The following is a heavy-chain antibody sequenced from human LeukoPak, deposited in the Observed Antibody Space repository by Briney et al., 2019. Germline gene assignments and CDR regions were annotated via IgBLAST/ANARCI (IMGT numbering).Heavy chain of an antibody. Sequence: SGTLSLTCAVSGGSISSSNWWSWVRQPPGKGLEWIGEIYHSGSTNYNPSLKSRVTISVDKSKNQFPLKLSSVTAADTAVYYCASGRDGYNYYFDYWGQGTLVTVSS. CDR1: GGSISSSNW. CDR2: IYHSGST. CDR3: ASGRDGYNYYFDY. J-gene: IGHJ4*02. D-gene: IGHD5-24*01. V-gene: IGHV4-4*02.